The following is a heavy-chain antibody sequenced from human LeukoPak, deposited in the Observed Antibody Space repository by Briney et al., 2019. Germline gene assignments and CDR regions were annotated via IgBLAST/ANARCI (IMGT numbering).Heavy chain of an antibody. Sequence: SETLPLTCTVSGGSISSYYWSWIRQPAGMGLEWIGRIYTSGSTNYNASLKSRVSMSVDTSKNQFSLKLSSVTAADTAVFYCARENSGSYREFDYWGQGTLVTVSS. CDR1: GGSISSYY. CDR2: IYTSGST. J-gene: IGHJ4*02. D-gene: IGHD1-26*01. CDR3: ARENSGSYREFDY. V-gene: IGHV4-4*07.